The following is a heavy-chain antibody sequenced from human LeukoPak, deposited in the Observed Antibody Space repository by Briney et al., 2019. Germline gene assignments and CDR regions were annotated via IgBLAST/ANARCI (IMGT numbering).Heavy chain of an antibody. D-gene: IGHD2-15*01. CDR1: GFSFSASW. CDR2: INPAGSET. CDR3: ARFGYVAAVDV. J-gene: IGHJ4*02. Sequence: GGSLRLSCAASGFSFSASWMTWVRQPPGTGLEWVANINPAGSETYYVDPVKGRFSISRDNAKNLVYLQMNSLRAEDTAVYHCARFGYVAAVDVWGQGTPVTVSS. V-gene: IGHV3-7*01.